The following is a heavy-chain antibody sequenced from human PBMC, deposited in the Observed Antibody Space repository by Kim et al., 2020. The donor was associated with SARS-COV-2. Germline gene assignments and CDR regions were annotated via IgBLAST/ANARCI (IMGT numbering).Heavy chain of an antibody. J-gene: IGHJ6*02. Sequence: TTYARSVQGRVTMTRDTSTSTVYMELSSLTSEDTAVYYCARAPSENYGMDVWGQGTTVTVSS. CDR3: ARAPSENYGMDV. CDR2: T. V-gene: IGHV1-46*01.